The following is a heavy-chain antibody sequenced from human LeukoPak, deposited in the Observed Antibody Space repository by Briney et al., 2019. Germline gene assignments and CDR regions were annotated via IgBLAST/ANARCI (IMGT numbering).Heavy chain of an antibody. CDR2: INPDGTDT. J-gene: IGHJ1*01. D-gene: IGHD3-10*01. CDR3: ARVSGPGLDEYFHL. V-gene: IGHV3-74*01. CDR1: GFTLSRAC. Sequence: GGSLRLSCAASGFTLSRACMHWVRQAPGKGLVWVSRINPDGTDTRYADSVKGRFTISRDDAKNTLYLHMNSLRAEDTAVYYCARVSGPGLDEYFHLWGQGTLVTVSS.